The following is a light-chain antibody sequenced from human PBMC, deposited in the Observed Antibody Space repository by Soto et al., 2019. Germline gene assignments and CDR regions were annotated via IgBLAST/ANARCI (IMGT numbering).Light chain of an antibody. CDR1: QGISSA. V-gene: IGKV1D-13*01. CDR3: QQFNNYPPLT. CDR2: DAS. Sequence: AIQLTQSPSSLSASVGDRVTITCRASQGISSALAWYQQKPGKAPKLLIYDASSLESGVPSRFSGSGSGTDFTLTISSLQPEDFVTYYCQQFNNYPPLTFGGGTKVEIK. J-gene: IGKJ4*01.